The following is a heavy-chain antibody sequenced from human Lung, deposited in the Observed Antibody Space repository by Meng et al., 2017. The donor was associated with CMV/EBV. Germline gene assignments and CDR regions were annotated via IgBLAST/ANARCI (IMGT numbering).Heavy chain of an antibody. CDR3: AREPGRGAFDI. CDR2: IYSDGIST. J-gene: IGHJ3*02. Sequence: ETLSLTCAVSGININTYWMHWVRQDPGKGLVWLSRIYSDGISTRYADSVKGRFTISRDNTKNTLYLQMNGLRAEDTAVYYCAREPGRGAFDIWGQGTLVTVSS. V-gene: IGHV3-74*01. CDR1: GININTYW. D-gene: IGHD3-10*01.